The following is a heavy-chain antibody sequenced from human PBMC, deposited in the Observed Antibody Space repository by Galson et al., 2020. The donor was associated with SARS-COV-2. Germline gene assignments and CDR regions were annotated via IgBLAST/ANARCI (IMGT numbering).Heavy chain of an antibody. D-gene: IGHD3-9*01. V-gene: IGHV3-30*04. CDR1: GFTFSSYA. J-gene: IGHJ4*02. CDR3: AREDILTGPFDY. CDR2: ISYDGSNK. Sequence: GGSLRLSCAASGFTFSSYAMHWVRQAPGKGLEWVAVISYDGSNKYYADSVKGRFTISRDNSKNTLYLQMNSLRAEDTAVYYCAREDILTGPFDYWCQGTLVTVSS.